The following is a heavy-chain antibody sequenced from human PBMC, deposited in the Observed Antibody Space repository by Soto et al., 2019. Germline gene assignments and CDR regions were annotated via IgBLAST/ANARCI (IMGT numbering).Heavy chain of an antibody. J-gene: IGHJ6*03. Sequence: PGGSLRLSCAASGFTFSSYAMSWVRQAPGKGLEWVSAISGSGGSTYYADSVKGRFTISRDNSKNTLYLQMNSLRAEDTAVYYSPPHTLNGYCTGYYYYYMDVWGKGTTVTVSS. D-gene: IGHD3-9*01. CDR1: GFTFSSYA. CDR2: ISGSGGST. V-gene: IGHV3-23*01. CDR3: PPHTLNGYCTGYYYYYMDV.